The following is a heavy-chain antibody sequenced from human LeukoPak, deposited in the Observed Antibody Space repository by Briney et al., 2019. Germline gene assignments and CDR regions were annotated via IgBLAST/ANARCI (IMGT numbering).Heavy chain of an antibody. CDR2: ISGSGGTT. CDR1: GFTFSNYA. Sequence: GGSLRLSCEVSGFTFSNYAMSWVRQAPGKGLEWVSSISGSGGTTYYADSVKGRFTISRDNSKNTLYVQMNSLRGEDTAVYYCAKDRVGATTQNFDYWGQGTLVTVSS. CDR3: AKDRVGATTQNFDY. J-gene: IGHJ4*02. D-gene: IGHD1-26*01. V-gene: IGHV3-23*01.